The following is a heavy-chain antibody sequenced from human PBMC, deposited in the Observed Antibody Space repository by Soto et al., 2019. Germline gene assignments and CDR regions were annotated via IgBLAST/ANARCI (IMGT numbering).Heavy chain of an antibody. CDR1: GFIVSNHW. V-gene: IGHV3-7*01. CDR3: ATSMRHTLDP. Sequence: EVQVVESGGGLVQPGGSLRLSCAASGFIVSNHWMTRVRQVPGKGLEWVANINQDGSDQYYLDSVKGRFTISRDNAKNSLFLQMNSLRVEDTAVYYCATSMRHTLDPWGQGTLVTVSS. CDR2: INQDGSDQ. D-gene: IGHD2-8*01. J-gene: IGHJ5*02.